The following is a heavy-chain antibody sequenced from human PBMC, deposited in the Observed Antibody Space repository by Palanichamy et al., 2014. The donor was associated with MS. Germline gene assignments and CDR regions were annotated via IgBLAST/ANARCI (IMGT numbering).Heavy chain of an antibody. Sequence: QLQLQESGPGLVKPSETLSLTCTVSGGSISGSHYYWGWIRQPPGKGLEWIGSVHYAGATFYNPSLKSRVTTSVDTSKNQFSLKMYSVTAADTAVYFCARRGDDYILDYWGQGTLVTVSS. J-gene: IGHJ4*02. CDR1: GGSISGSHYY. D-gene: IGHD4-11*01. CDR3: ARRGDDYILDY. CDR2: VHYAGAT. V-gene: IGHV4-39*01.